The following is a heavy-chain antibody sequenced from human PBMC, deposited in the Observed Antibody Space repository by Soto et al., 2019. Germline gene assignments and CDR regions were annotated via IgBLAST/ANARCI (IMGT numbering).Heavy chain of an antibody. V-gene: IGHV5-51*01. CDR1: GYTFTDYW. Sequence: RGESLKISCKGYGYTFTDYWIGWVRQMPGKGLELIGLIYPGDSDTRYSPSFQGRVTISADKSISTAFLQWSSLRASDTAMYYCASQKTVIRGPLSSKWFDPWGQGTLVTVS. D-gene: IGHD1-1*01. J-gene: IGHJ5*02. CDR3: ASQKTVIRGPLSSKWFDP. CDR2: IYPGDSDT.